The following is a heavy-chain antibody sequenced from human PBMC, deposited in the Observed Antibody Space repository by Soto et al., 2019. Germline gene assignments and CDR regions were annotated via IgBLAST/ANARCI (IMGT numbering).Heavy chain of an antibody. V-gene: IGHV3-33*01. Sequence: GGSLRLSCAASGFTFSSYGMRWVRQAPGKGLEWVAVIWYDGSNKYYADSVKGRFTISRDNSKNTLYLQMNSLRAEDTAVYYCARAPGAAIGYCSGGSCYSDDAFDIWGQGTMVTVSS. CDR3: ARAPGAAIGYCSGGSCYSDDAFDI. J-gene: IGHJ3*02. CDR1: GFTFSSYG. CDR2: IWYDGSNK. D-gene: IGHD2-15*01.